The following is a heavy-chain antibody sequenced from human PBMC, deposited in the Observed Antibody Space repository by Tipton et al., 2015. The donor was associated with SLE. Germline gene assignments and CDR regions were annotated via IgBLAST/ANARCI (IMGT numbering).Heavy chain of an antibody. Sequence: SLTCAVYGGSFSGYYWSWIRQPPGKGLEWIGEINHSGSTNYNPSLKSRVTISVDTSKNQFSLKLSSVTAADTAVYYCARGQCTSCYYYYMDVWGKGTTVTVSS. CDR1: GGSFSGYY. D-gene: IGHD2-2*01. CDR3: ARGQCTSCYYYYMDV. J-gene: IGHJ6*03. CDR2: INHSGST. V-gene: IGHV4-34*01.